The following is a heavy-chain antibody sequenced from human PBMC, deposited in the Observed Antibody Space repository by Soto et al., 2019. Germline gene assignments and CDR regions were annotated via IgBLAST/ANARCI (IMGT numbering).Heavy chain of an antibody. J-gene: IGHJ4*02. Sequence: ASVKVSCKASGYTFTSYDINWVRQATGQGLEWMGWMNPNSGNTGYAQKFQGRVTMTRNTSISTAYMELSSLRSEDTAVYYCARGSNSSSWYEFDYWGQGTLVTVSS. CDR1: GYTFTSYD. CDR3: ARGSNSSSWYEFDY. CDR2: MNPNSGNT. D-gene: IGHD6-13*01. V-gene: IGHV1-8*01.